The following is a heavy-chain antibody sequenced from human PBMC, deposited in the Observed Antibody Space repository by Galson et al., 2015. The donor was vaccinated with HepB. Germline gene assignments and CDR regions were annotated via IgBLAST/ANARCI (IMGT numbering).Heavy chain of an antibody. CDR3: ARDVGWGDCSSTSCYGY. D-gene: IGHD2-2*01. V-gene: IGHV1-18*01. CDR2: ISAYNGNT. J-gene: IGHJ4*02. Sequence: SVKVSCKASGYTFTSYGISWVRQAPGQGLEWMGWISAYNGNTNYAQKLQGRVTMTTDTSTSTAYMELRSLRSDDTAVYYCARDVGWGDCSSTSCYGYWGQGTLVTVSS. CDR1: GYTFTSYG.